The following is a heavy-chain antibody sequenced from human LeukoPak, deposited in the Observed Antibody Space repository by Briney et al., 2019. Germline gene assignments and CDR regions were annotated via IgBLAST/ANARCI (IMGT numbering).Heavy chain of an antibody. Sequence: GGSLRLSCAASGFTFSSYAMSWVRQAPGKGLEWVSAISGSGGSTYYADSVKGRFTISRDNSKNTLHLQMNSLRAEDTAVYYCAKVITFRWFGPWGQGTLVTVSS. D-gene: IGHD3-16*01. V-gene: IGHV3-23*01. CDR2: ISGSGGST. CDR1: GFTFSSYA. CDR3: AKVITFRWFGP. J-gene: IGHJ5*02.